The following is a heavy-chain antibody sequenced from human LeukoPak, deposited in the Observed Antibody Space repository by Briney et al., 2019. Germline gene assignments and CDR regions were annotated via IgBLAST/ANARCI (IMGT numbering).Heavy chain of an antibody. CDR3: ARLRSGFYFDS. CDR2: IFYSGST. V-gene: IGHV4-39*01. Sequence: SETLSLTCTVSGGAIRSRSYYCGLIRQPPGKGPEWLANIFYSGSTFYNPSLKSRVTISVDTSQHQFSLKLSSVTAADTAVYYCARLRSGFYFDSWGQGTLVTVSS. CDR1: GGAIRSRSYY. D-gene: IGHD6-19*01. J-gene: IGHJ4*02.